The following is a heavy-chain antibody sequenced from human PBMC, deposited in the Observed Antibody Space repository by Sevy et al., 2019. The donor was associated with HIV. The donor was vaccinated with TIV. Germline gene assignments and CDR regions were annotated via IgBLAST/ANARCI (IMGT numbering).Heavy chain of an antibody. Sequence: GGSLRLSCTVSGFTFADYAMSWVRQAPGKGLEWVGFIRMQAHGGTTENAASVKGRFTLSRDDSKSVAYLQMNSLKTEDTAVYYCTRDRFYGFDLWGQGTLVTVSS. CDR3: TRDRFYGFDL. CDR2: IRMQAHGGTT. CDR1: GFTFADYA. J-gene: IGHJ4*02. V-gene: IGHV3-49*04. D-gene: IGHD3-10*01.